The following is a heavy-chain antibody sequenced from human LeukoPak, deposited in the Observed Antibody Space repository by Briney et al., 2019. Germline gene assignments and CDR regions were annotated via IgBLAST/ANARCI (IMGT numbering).Heavy chain of an antibody. V-gene: IGHV1-69*02. CDR2: IIPILGIA. CDR1: GGTFSSYT. J-gene: IGHJ6*03. Sequence: GSSVKVSCKASGGTFSSYTISWVRQATGQGLEWRGRIIPILGIANYAQKFQGRVTITADKSTSTAYMELSSLRSEDTAVYYCASPDYYYYYMDVWGKGTTVTVSS. CDR3: ASPDYYYYYMDV.